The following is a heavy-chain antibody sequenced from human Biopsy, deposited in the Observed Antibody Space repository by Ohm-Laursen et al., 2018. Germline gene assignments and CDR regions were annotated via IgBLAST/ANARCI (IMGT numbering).Heavy chain of an antibody. Sequence: SLRLSCTASEFTFSGYSMNWVRQAPGRGLEWVSYINVYSNKKYYADSVRGRFTVSRDNSQNTLYLQMNSLGAEDTAIYYCAKGRVGNSGSLDIWGHGTMVTVSS. V-gene: IGHV3-48*01. CDR1: EFTFSGYS. D-gene: IGHD1-1*01. J-gene: IGHJ3*02. CDR3: AKGRVGNSGSLDI. CDR2: INVYSNKK.